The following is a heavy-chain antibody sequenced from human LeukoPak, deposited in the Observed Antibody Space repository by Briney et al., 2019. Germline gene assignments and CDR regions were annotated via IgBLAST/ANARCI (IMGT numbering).Heavy chain of an antibody. CDR3: ARSLFWSGYRQEY. J-gene: IGHJ4*02. CDR1: GGSFSGYY. V-gene: IGHV4-34*01. CDR2: IYYSGST. D-gene: IGHD3-3*01. Sequence: PSETLSLTCAVYGGSFSGYYWSWIRQSPGKGLEWIGSIYYSGSTNYNPSLKSRVTISVDTSKNQFSLKLSSVTAADTAVYYCARSLFWSGYRQEYWGQGTLVTVSS.